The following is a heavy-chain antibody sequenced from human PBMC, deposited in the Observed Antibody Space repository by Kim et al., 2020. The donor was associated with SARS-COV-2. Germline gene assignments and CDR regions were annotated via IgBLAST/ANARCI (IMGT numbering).Heavy chain of an antibody. J-gene: IGHJ6*02. V-gene: IGHV3-48*02. CDR2: ISGSSGSI. CDR3: ARAPEYYYNDMDV. Sequence: GGSLRLSCAASGFTFSSYNMNWVRQAPGKGLEWLSYISGSSGSIYYADSVKGRFTISRDNARNSLYLQMHSLRDEDTAVYYCARAPEYYYNDMDVWGQGTTVTVSS. CDR1: GFTFSSYN.